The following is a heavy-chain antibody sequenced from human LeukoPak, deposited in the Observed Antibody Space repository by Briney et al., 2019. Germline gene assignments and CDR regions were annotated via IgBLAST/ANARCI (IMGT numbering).Heavy chain of an antibody. CDR3: ARVGPHLYSSSWYNWFDP. Sequence: SVRVSCKASGYTFTSYDFNWVRQATGQRPEWMGGIIPIFGTANYAQKFQGRVTITADESTSTAYMELSSLRSEDTAVYYCARVGPHLYSSSWYNWFDPWGQGTLVTVSS. D-gene: IGHD6-13*01. CDR1: GYTFTSYD. J-gene: IGHJ5*02. V-gene: IGHV1-69*13. CDR2: IIPIFGTA.